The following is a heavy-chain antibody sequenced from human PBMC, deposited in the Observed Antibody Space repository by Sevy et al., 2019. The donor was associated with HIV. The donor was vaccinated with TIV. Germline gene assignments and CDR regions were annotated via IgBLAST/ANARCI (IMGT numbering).Heavy chain of an antibody. CDR3: ARKRNYYYGSGSYYNFDY. CDR1: GYSFTSYW. V-gene: IGHV5-51*01. J-gene: IGHJ4*02. D-gene: IGHD3-10*01. Sequence: GESLKISCKGSGYSFTSYWIGWVRQMPGKGLEWMGIIYPGDSDTRYSPSFQGQVTISADKSISTAYLQWSSLKASDTAMYYSARKRNYYYGSGSYYNFDYWGQGTLVTVSS. CDR2: IYPGDSDT.